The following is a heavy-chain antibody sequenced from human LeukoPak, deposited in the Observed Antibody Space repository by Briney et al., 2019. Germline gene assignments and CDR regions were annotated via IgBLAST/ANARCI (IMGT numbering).Heavy chain of an antibody. J-gene: IGHJ4*02. CDR3: ARDPAGYSSGWSSDY. CDR2: IYTSGST. Sequence: PETLSLTCTVSGGSISSYYWSWIRQPAGKGLGWIGRIYTSGSTNYNPSLKSRVTMSVDTSKNQFSLKLSSVTAADTAVYYCARDPAGYSSGWSSDYWGQGTLVTVSS. V-gene: IGHV4-4*07. CDR1: GGSISSYY. D-gene: IGHD6-19*01.